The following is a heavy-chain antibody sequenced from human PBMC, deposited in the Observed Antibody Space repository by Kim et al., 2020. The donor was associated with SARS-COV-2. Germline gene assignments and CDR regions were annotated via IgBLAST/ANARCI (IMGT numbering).Heavy chain of an antibody. CDR2: ISSSVSTI. J-gene: IGHJ4*02. Sequence: GGSLRLSCAASGFTFSSYEMNWVRQAPGKGLEWVSYISSSVSTIYYADSVKGRFTISRDNAKNSLYLQMNSLRAEDTAVYYCARGRSSTSCSDFDYWGQGTLVTVSS. CDR1: GFTFSSYE. V-gene: IGHV3-48*03. D-gene: IGHD2-2*01. CDR3: ARGRSSTSCSDFDY.